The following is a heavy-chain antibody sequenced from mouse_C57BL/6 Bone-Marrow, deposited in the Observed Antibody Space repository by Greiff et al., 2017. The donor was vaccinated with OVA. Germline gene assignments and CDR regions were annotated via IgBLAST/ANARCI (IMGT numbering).Heavy chain of an antibody. CDR3: ARLYYYYFDY. Sequence: VKLMESGAELARPGASVKLSCKASGYTFTSYGISWVKQRTGQGLEWIGEIYPRSGNTYYNEKFKGKATLTADKSSSTAYMELRSLTSEDSAVYFCARLYYYYFDYWGQGTTLTVSS. CDR2: IYPRSGNT. V-gene: IGHV1-81*01. J-gene: IGHJ2*01. D-gene: IGHD1-1*01. CDR1: GYTFTSYG.